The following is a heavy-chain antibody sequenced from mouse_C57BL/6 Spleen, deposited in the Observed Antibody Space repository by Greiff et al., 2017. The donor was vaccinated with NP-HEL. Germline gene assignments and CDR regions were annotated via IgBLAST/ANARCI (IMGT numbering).Heavy chain of an antibody. D-gene: IGHD1-1*02. CDR2: INPYNGGT. J-gene: IGHJ4*01. Sequence: EVQLQQSGPVLVKPGASVKMSCKASGYTFTDYYMNWVKQSHGKSLEWIGVINPYNGGTSYNQKFKGKATLTVDKSSSTAYMELNSLTSEDSAVYYCARRWEINYYAMDYWGQGTSVTVSS. CDR3: ARRWEINYYAMDY. V-gene: IGHV1-19*01. CDR1: GYTFTDYY.